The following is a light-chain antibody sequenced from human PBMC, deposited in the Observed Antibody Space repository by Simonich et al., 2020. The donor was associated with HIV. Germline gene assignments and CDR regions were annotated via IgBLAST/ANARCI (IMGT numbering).Light chain of an antibody. V-gene: IGLV2-14*01. CDR3: SSNTSNSTLV. CDR2: DVS. CDR1: SSDVGGYNY. J-gene: IGLJ2*01. Sequence: QSALTQPASVSGSPGQSSTISCTGTSSDVGGYNYVSWYQQHPGKAPQIMIYDVSERPSGVSNRFSGSKSGNTASLTISGLQAEDEADYYCSSNTSNSTLVFGGGTRLTVL.